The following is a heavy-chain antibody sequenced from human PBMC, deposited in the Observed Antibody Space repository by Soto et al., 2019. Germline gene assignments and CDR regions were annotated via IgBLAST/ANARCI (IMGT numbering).Heavy chain of an antibody. Sequence: QVQLVESGGGVVQPGRSLRLSCAASGFTFSDYAMHWVRQAPGKGLEWVAVISYDGTKKYYADSVMGRFTIFTDNSKNTLYLQMHSLRAEDTAVYYCARDRDNSPTYYFYYWGQGTLVTVSS. D-gene: IGHD1-20*01. V-gene: IGHV3-30-3*01. CDR3: ARDRDNSPTYYFYY. CDR2: ISYDGTKK. J-gene: IGHJ4*02. CDR1: GFTFSDYA.